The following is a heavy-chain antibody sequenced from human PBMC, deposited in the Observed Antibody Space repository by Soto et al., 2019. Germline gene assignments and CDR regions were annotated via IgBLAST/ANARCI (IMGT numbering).Heavy chain of an antibody. CDR1: GGSISRSNW. J-gene: IGHJ6*02. D-gene: IGHD3-3*01. CDR2: IYPSGST. Sequence: QVQLQASGPGLVKPSGTLSITCAVSGGSISRSNWWCGVRQPPGQGPELIVEIYPSGSTNYNPSLKRRVTISVAKYSIQFSLKLSSEPAGGTAVYYCARHRRYYDCRRGYSALEYYDGMDVCGQGPTVTVAS. CDR3: ARHRRYYDCRRGYSALEYYDGMDV. V-gene: IGHV4-4*02.